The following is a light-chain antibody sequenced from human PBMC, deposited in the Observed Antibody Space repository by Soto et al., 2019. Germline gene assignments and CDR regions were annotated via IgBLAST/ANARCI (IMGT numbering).Light chain of an antibody. CDR3: QQYGSSPPYT. CDR1: QSVSSKY. J-gene: IGKJ2*01. CDR2: GAS. V-gene: IGKV3-20*01. Sequence: EIVLTQSPGTLSLSPGERATLSCRASQSVSSKYLAWYQQKPGQAPRLLMYGASSRATGIPDRFSGSGSGTDFTLTISRLEPEDFAVYYCQQYGSSPPYTFGQGTKLEIK.